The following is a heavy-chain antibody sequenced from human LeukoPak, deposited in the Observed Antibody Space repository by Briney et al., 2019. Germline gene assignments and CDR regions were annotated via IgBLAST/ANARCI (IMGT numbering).Heavy chain of an antibody. Sequence: GGSLRLSCAASGFTFSSYGMHWVRQAPGKGLEWVAVIWYDGSNKYYADSVKGRFTISRDNSKNTLYLQMNSLRAEDTAAYYCARDPDCSSTSCYDHWFDPWGQGTLVTVSS. J-gene: IGHJ5*02. CDR1: GFTFSSYG. CDR3: ARDPDCSSTSCYDHWFDP. D-gene: IGHD2-2*01. V-gene: IGHV3-33*01. CDR2: IWYDGSNK.